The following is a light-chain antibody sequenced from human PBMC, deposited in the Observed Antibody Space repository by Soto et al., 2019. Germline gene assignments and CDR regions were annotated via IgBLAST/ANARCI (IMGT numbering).Light chain of an antibody. CDR3: QQYNSYSRT. CDR1: QSISSW. Sequence: IKMTQSPSSLSASVGDRVTITCRASQSISSWLAWYQQKPGKAPKLLIYKASSLESGVPSRFSGSGSGTEFTLTISSLQPDDFATYYCQQYNSYSRTFGQGTKVDIK. J-gene: IGKJ1*01. V-gene: IGKV1-5*03. CDR2: KAS.